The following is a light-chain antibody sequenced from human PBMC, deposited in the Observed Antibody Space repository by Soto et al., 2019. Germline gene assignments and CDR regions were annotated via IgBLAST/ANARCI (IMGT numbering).Light chain of an antibody. CDR3: QQANSFPLT. CDR2: AAS. V-gene: IGKV1-12*01. J-gene: IGKJ4*01. Sequence: DIQMTQSPSSVSQSVGERGTITCRASQGISSRLAWYQQKPGKAPNLLIYAASNLQSGVPSRFSGSGSETDFTLTIGSLQPEDFATHYCQQANSFPLTFGGGTKVEIK. CDR1: QGISSR.